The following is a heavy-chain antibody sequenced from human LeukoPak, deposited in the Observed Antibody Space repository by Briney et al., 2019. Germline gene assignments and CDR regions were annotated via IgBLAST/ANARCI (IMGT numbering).Heavy chain of an antibody. CDR1: GGSISSYY. Sequence: SETLSLTCTVSGGSISSYYWSWIRQPPGKGLEWIGYIYYSGSTNYNPSLKSRVTISVDTSKNQFSLKLSSVTAADTAVYYCARPPFTFDSGVFSYVGVFDFGGKGKMVPVSS. J-gene: IGHJ3*01. V-gene: IGHV4-59*01. D-gene: IGHD3-22*01. CDR2: IYYSGST. CDR3: ARPPFTFDSGVFSYVGVFDF.